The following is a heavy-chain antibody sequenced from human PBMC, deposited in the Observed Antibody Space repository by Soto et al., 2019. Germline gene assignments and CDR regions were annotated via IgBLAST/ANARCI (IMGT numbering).Heavy chain of an antibody. CDR3: ARGRGAAADYFDF. J-gene: IGHJ4*02. CDR1: GFTFSDYY. D-gene: IGHD6-13*01. Sequence: PGGSLRLSCAVSGFTFSDYYMTWIRQAPGKGLEWVSYISSSTSHTNYADSVKGRLTISRDNAKNSLFLQMNSLRAEDTAVYYCARGRGAAADYFDFWGQGTLVTVSS. V-gene: IGHV3-11*05. CDR2: ISSSTSHT.